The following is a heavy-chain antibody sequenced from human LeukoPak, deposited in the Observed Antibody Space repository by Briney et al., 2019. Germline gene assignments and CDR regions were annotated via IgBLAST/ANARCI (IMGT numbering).Heavy chain of an antibody. V-gene: IGHV1-18*01. CDR3: ARTVTTSSYYFDY. CDR1: GYTFTSYG. Sequence: ASVKVSCKASGYTFTSYGFSWVRQAPGQGLEWMGWISAYNGNTNYAQKLRGRVTMTTDTSTSTAYMDLRSLRSDDTALYYCARTVTTSSYYFDYWGQGTLVTVSS. J-gene: IGHJ4*02. CDR2: ISAYNGNT. D-gene: IGHD4-17*01.